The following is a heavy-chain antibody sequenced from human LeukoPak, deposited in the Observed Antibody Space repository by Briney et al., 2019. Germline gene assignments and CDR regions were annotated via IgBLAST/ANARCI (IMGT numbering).Heavy chain of an antibody. CDR3: ARHAKAYGSSCDY. D-gene: IGHD6-13*01. Sequence: GESLQISCKGSGYSFTTYWISWVRQMSGKGLEWMERIDPSDSYTNYSPSFQGHVTISADKSFSTAYLQWTSLKASDTAMYYCARHAKAYGSSCDYWGQGTLVTVSS. V-gene: IGHV5-10-1*01. J-gene: IGHJ4*02. CDR1: GYSFTTYW. CDR2: IDPSDSYT.